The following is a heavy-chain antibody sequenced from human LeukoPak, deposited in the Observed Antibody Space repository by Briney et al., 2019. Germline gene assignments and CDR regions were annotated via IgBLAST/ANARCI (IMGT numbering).Heavy chain of an antibody. D-gene: IGHD3-22*01. V-gene: IGHV3-66*01. Sequence: PGGSLRVSCAASGFTVSSSFMSWVRQAPGKGLECVSVIYSGGVTYYADSVKARFTISRDNSKNTLYLQMNSLRAEDTAVYYCAKKYYYDSSGYYPYDAFDIWGQGTMVTVSS. CDR2: IYSGGVT. CDR3: AKKYYYDSSGYYPYDAFDI. CDR1: GFTVSSSF. J-gene: IGHJ3*02.